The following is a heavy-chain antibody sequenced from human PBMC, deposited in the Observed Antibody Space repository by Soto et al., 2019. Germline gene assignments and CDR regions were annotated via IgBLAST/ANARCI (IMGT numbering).Heavy chain of an antibody. D-gene: IGHD2-8*02. J-gene: IGHJ5*02. CDR2: IYYSGST. Sequence: SETRSLTGTVSGGSISRGVYYWIWIRQHPGKGLEWIGYIYYSGSTYYNPSLKSRVTLSVDTSKNQFSLKLSSVTAADTAVYYCARAGSTGNWFDPWGRGPLGTFSS. CDR1: GGSISRGVYY. CDR3: ARAGSTGNWFDP. V-gene: IGHV4-31*02.